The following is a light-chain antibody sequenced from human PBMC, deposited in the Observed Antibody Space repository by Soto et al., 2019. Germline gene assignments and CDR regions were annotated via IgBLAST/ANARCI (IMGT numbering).Light chain of an antibody. CDR1: SSDVGGYNY. CDR3: CSYAGTYV. V-gene: IGLV2-11*01. Sequence: QSALAQPRSVSGSPGQSVTISCSGTSSDVGGYNYVSWYQQHPGKAPELMIYDVSKRPSGVPDRFSGSKSGNTASLTISGLQAEDEADYYCCSYAGTYVFGTGTKV. J-gene: IGLJ1*01. CDR2: DVS.